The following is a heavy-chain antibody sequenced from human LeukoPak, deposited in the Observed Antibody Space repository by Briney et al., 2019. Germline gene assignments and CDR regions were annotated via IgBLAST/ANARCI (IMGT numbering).Heavy chain of an antibody. CDR3: ARDRGHYDSSGYLFDY. V-gene: IGHV4-4*07. CDR1: GGSISSYY. J-gene: IGHJ4*02. D-gene: IGHD3-22*01. Sequence: SETLSLTCTVSGGSISSYYWSWIRQPAGKGLEWIGRLYTSGSTNYNPSLKSRVTMSIDTSKNQFSLKLSSVNAADTAVYYCARDRGHYDSSGYLFDYWGQGTLVTVSS. CDR2: LYTSGST.